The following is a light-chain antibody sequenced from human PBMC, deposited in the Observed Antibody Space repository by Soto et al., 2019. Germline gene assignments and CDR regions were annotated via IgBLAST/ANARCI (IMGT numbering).Light chain of an antibody. V-gene: IGKV1-39*01. CDR2: DAS. Sequence: DIQMTQSPSSLSASVGDRVTITCRASQNINVYLNWYQQKAGKAPKLLIYDASSLQGGVPSRFSGSRSGTDFTLTISSLQPEDFATYYCQQSYRNPRTFGQGTKVEIK. J-gene: IGKJ1*01. CDR1: QNINVY. CDR3: QQSYRNPRT.